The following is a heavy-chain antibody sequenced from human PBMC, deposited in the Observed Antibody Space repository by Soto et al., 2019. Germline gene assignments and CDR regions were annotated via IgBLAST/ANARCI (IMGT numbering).Heavy chain of an antibody. CDR2: IIPIQGKA. CDR3: AKSLLFVDHGYMDV. J-gene: IGHJ6*03. D-gene: IGHD2-21*01. CDR1: GGSFTSYS. Sequence: QVQLVQSGAELKKPGSSVKVSCEASGGSFTSYSFTWVRQAPGQGLEWMGRIIPIQGKANYALKFQDRVTITADRSTRTVYMELTSLRPEDTAVYFCAKSLLFVDHGYMDVWGTRTTVTVSS. V-gene: IGHV1-69*02.